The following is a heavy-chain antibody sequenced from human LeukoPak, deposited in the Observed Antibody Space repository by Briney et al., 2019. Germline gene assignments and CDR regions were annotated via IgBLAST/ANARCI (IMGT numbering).Heavy chain of an antibody. D-gene: IGHD4-23*01. Sequence: SETLSLTCTVSGGSISSSSYYWGWIRQPPGKGLEWLGSIYYSGSTYYNPSLKSRVTISVDTSKNQFSLKLSSVTAADTAVYYCARKEVTQPFDYWGQGTLVTVSS. CDR1: GGSISSSSYY. V-gene: IGHV4-39*01. CDR2: IYYSGST. J-gene: IGHJ4*02. CDR3: ARKEVTQPFDY.